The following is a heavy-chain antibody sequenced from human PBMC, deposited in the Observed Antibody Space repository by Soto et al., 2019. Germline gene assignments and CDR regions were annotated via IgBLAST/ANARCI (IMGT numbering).Heavy chain of an antibody. CDR1: GFTFSNYA. CDR3: TRGRPLPSMNTGDEPLDI. Sequence: QVQLVESGGGVVQPGTSLTLSCAASGFTFSNYAMHWVRQAPGKGLEWVAAMSFDGTRYYADSVKGRSTISRDSARNTVLLQTIGLRVDATALYYCTRGRPLPSMNTGDEPLDIWGQGTMVTVSS. J-gene: IGHJ3*02. V-gene: IGHV3-30*03. CDR2: MSFDGTR.